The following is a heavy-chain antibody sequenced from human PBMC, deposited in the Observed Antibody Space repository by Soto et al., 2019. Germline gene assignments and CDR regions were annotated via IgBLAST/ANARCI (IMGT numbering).Heavy chain of an antibody. CDR1: GFTFSSYA. CDR3: AKARSSGWYAVDAFDI. CDR2: ISGSGGST. Sequence: GGSLRLSCAASGFTFSSYAMSWVRQAPGKGLEWVSAISGSGGSTYYADSVKGRFTISRDNSKNTLYLQMNSLRAEDTAVYYCAKARSSGWYAVDAFDIWGQGTMVTVS. D-gene: IGHD6-19*01. V-gene: IGHV3-23*01. J-gene: IGHJ3*02.